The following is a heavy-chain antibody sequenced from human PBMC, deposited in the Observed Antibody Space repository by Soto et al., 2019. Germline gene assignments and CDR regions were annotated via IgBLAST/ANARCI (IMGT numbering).Heavy chain of an antibody. J-gene: IGHJ3*02. V-gene: IGHV3-7*01. Sequence: GGSLRLSCAASGFTFSSYWMSWVRQAPGKGLEWVANIKQDGSEKYYVDSVKGRFTISRDNAKNSLYLQMNSLRAEDTAVYYCARDPGDYEHGGNDIWGQGTMVTVSS. D-gene: IGHD4-17*01. CDR3: ARDPGDYEHGGNDI. CDR2: IKQDGSEK. CDR1: GFTFSSYW.